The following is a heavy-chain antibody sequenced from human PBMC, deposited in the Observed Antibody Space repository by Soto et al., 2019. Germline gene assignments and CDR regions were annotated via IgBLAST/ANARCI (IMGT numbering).Heavy chain of an antibody. CDR2: ISGSGGST. D-gene: IGHD3-10*01. CDR1: GFTFSSYA. J-gene: IGHJ6*02. V-gene: IGHV3-23*01. Sequence: HPGGSLRLSCAASGFTFSSYAMSWVRQAPGKGLEWVSAISGSGGSTYYADSVKGRFTISRDNSKNTLYLQMNSLRAEDTAVYYCAKETGLTRVRGVTPYYYYGMDVWGQGTTVTVSS. CDR3: AKETGLTRVRGVTPYYYYGMDV.